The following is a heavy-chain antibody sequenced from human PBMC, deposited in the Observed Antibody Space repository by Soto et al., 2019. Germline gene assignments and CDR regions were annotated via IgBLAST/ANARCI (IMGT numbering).Heavy chain of an antibody. CDR1: GFTFSNYA. CDR3: ATLGSGWYGVH. J-gene: IGHJ4*01. D-gene: IGHD6-19*01. V-gene: IGHV3-64*01. Sequence: EVQLVESGGGLVQPGGSLRLSCAASGFTFSNYAMHWVRQAPGKGLEYVSAINTNGDGTYYANSVKGRFTISRDNHKNKLYLQMGSLRVEDMAVYYCATLGSGWYGVHWGQGTLVTVSS. CDR2: INTNGDGT.